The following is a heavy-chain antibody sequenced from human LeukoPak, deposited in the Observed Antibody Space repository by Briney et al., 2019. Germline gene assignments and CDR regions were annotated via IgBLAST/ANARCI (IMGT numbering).Heavy chain of an antibody. CDR2: INHSGST. CDR1: GGSFSGYY. V-gene: IGHV4-34*01. CDR3: ARGIQLWSIPYYYYMDV. D-gene: IGHD5-18*01. Sequence: PSETLSLTCAVYGGSFSGYYWSWIRQPPGKGLEWIGEINHSGSTNYNPSLKRRVTISVDTSKNQFSLKLSSVTAADTAVYYCARGIQLWSIPYYYYMDVWGKGTTVTVSS. J-gene: IGHJ6*03.